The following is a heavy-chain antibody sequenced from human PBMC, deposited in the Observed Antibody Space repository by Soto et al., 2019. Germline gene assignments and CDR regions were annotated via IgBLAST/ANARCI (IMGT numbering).Heavy chain of an antibody. Sequence: PGGSLRLSCAASGSTFSSYGMHWVRQAPGKGLEWVAVISYDGSNKYYADSVKGRFTISRDNSKNTLYLQMNSLRAEDTAVYYCAKEMLRGILGGATTRYYFDYWGQGTQVTVSS. CDR2: ISYDGSNK. CDR3: AKEMLRGILGGATTRYYFDY. CDR1: GSTFSSYG. J-gene: IGHJ4*02. D-gene: IGHD1-26*01. V-gene: IGHV3-30*18.